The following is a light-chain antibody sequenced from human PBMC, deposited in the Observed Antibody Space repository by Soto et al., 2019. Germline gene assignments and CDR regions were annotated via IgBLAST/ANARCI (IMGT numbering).Light chain of an antibody. V-gene: IGLV2-8*01. CDR3: SSYTSSNTLV. CDR1: SSDVGAYNY. CDR2: DVA. J-gene: IGLJ2*01. Sequence: QSALTHPPSASGSPGQSITISCTGTSSDVGAYNYVSWYQHHPGKAPKLIIYDVANRPSGVPDRFSGSKSGNTASLTVSGLQAEDEADYFCSSYTSSNTLVFGGGTKLTVL.